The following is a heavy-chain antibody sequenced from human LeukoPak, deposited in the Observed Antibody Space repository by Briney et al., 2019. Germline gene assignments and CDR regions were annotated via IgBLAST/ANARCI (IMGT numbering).Heavy chain of an antibody. J-gene: IGHJ4*02. CDR3: ATGLLTKRITMIVVVI. Sequence: ASVNVSCKVSGYTLTEVSMHWVRQATGKGLERMGGFDPEDGETIYAQKFQGRVTMTEDTSTDTAYMELSSLRSEDTAVYYCATGLLTKRITMIVVVIWGQGTLVTVSS. D-gene: IGHD3-22*01. CDR1: GYTLTEVS. V-gene: IGHV1-24*01. CDR2: FDPEDGET.